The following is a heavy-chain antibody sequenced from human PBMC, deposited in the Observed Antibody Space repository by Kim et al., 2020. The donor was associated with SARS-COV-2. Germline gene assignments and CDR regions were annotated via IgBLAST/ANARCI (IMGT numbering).Heavy chain of an antibody. Sequence: ASVKVSCKASGYTFTSYYMHWVRQAPGQGLEWMGIINPSGGSTSYAQKFQGRVTMTRDTSTSTVYMELSSLRSEDTAVYYCAIQARYSSSWYDGMDVWGQGTTVTVSS. V-gene: IGHV1-46*01. CDR1: GYTFTSYY. J-gene: IGHJ6*02. CDR2: INPSGGST. CDR3: AIQARYSSSWYDGMDV. D-gene: IGHD6-13*01.